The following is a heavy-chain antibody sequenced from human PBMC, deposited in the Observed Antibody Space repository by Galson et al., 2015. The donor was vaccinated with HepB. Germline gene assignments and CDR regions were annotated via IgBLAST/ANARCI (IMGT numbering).Heavy chain of an antibody. Sequence: SLRLSCAASGFTFSSYWMSWVRQAPGKGLEWVANIKQDGSEKYYVDSVKGRFTISRDNAKNSLYLQMNSLRAEDTAVYYCAREVVSGGNSLNYYYYGMDVWGQGTTVTVSS. CDR3: AREVVSGGNSLNYYYYGMDV. CDR1: GFTFSSYW. CDR2: IKQDGSEK. J-gene: IGHJ6*02. V-gene: IGHV3-7*01. D-gene: IGHD4-23*01.